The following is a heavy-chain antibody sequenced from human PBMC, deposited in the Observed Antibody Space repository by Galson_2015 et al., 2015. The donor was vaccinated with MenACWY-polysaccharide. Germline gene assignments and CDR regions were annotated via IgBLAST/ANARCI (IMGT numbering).Heavy chain of an antibody. CDR2: ISKSGNDM. J-gene: IGHJ6*02. V-gene: IGHV3-21*06. Sequence: SLRLSCAASGFRINTYYMNWVRQTPWKGLEWVSSISKSGNDMQYTVSVRGRFTISRDIAKNSLFLQMNSLGVEDTAIYYCAKDFHNYGMDVWGHGTTVTVSS. CDR3: AKDFHNYGMDV. CDR1: GFRINTYY.